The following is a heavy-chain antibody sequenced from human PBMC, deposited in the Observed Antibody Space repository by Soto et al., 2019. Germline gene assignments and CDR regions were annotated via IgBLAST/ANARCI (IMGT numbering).Heavy chain of an antibody. V-gene: IGHV3-30-3*01. D-gene: IGHD4-17*01. CDR3: AREDGDYVLSPLFDP. CDR1: GFTFSSYA. CDR2: ISYDGSNK. Sequence: QVQLVESGGGVVQPGRSLRLSCAASGFTFSSYAMHWVRQAPSKGLEWVAVISYDGSNKYYADSVKGRFTISRDNSKNTLYLQMNSLRAEDTAVYYCAREDGDYVLSPLFDPWGQGTLVTVSS. J-gene: IGHJ5*02.